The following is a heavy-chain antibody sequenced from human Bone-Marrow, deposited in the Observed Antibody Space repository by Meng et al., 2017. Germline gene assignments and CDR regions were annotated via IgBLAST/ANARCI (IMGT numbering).Heavy chain of an antibody. D-gene: IGHD6-13*01. CDR1: GFTFSSYA. CDR3: AKDDTGYSSSRYGYYYYGMDV. CDR2: ISGSGGST. Sequence: LSLTCAASGFTFSSYAMSWVRQAPGKGLEWVSAISGSGGSTYYADSVKGRFTISRDNSKNTLYLQMNSLRAEDTAVYYCAKDDTGYSSSRYGYYYYGMDVWGQGTTVTVSS. V-gene: IGHV3-23*01. J-gene: IGHJ6*02.